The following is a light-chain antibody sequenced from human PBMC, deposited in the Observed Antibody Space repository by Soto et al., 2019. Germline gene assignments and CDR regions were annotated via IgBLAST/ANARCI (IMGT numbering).Light chain of an antibody. J-gene: IGKJ1*01. Sequence: DIQMTQSPSTLSASVGDRVTITCRASQIINSWLAWYQQEPGKAPKLLIYQASTLQSGVPSRFSGSGSGTEFTLPISSLQPDDFATYYCQRYNSYPPWTFGQGTKVEIK. CDR1: QIINSW. V-gene: IGKV1-5*03. CDR3: QRYNSYPPWT. CDR2: QAS.